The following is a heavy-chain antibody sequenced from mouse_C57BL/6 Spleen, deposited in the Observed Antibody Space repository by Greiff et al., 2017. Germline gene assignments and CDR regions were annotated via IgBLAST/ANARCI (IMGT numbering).Heavy chain of an antibody. CDR3: ASTVVATRYAMDY. J-gene: IGHJ4*01. Sequence: VQLKESGPELVKPGASVKMSCKASGYTFTDYNMHWVKQSHGKSLEWIGYINPNNGGTSYNQKFKGKATLTVNKSSSTAYMELRSLTSEDSAVYYCASTVVATRYAMDYWGQGTSVTVSS. CDR2: INPNNGGT. CDR1: GYTFTDYN. V-gene: IGHV1-22*01. D-gene: IGHD1-1*01.